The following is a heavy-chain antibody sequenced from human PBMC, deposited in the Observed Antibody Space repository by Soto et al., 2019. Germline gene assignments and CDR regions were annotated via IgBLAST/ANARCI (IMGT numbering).Heavy chain of an antibody. Sequence: GGSLRLSCAASGFTFSSYGIHWVRQAPGKGLEWVAVIWHDGSDKYYADSVKGRFTISRDNSKNTLYLQMNSLRDEDTAVYYCAREPDYYFDYWGQGTLVTVSS. CDR3: AREPDYYFDY. J-gene: IGHJ4*02. CDR1: GFTFSSYG. V-gene: IGHV3-33*01. CDR2: IWHDGSDK.